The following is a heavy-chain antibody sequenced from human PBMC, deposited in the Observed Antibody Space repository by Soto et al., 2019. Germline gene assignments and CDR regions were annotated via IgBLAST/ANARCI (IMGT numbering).Heavy chain of an antibody. J-gene: IGHJ4*02. D-gene: IGHD3-3*01. CDR2: IKSKTDGGTT. Sequence: EAQLVESGGGLVKPGGSLRLSCAASGFTFSNAWMSWVRQAPGKGLEWVGRIKSKTDGGTTDYAAPVKGRFTISRDDSKNTLYLQMNSLKTEDTAVDYCTTGSVSGLWSGYHYWGQGTLVTVSS. CDR1: GFTFSNAW. V-gene: IGHV3-15*01. CDR3: TTGSVSGLWSGYHY.